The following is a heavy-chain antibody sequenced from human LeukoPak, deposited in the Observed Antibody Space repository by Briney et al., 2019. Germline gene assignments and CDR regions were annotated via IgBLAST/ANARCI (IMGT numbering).Heavy chain of an antibody. J-gene: IGHJ4*02. Sequence: ASVKVSCKASGYTFTSYGISWVRQAPGRGLEWMGWISAYNGNTNYAQKLQGRVTMTTDTSTSTAYMELRSLRSDDTAVYYCARSDDILTGYYSYYFDYWGQGTLVTVSS. V-gene: IGHV1-18*01. D-gene: IGHD3-9*01. CDR3: ARSDDILTGYYSYYFDY. CDR1: GYTFTSYG. CDR2: ISAYNGNT.